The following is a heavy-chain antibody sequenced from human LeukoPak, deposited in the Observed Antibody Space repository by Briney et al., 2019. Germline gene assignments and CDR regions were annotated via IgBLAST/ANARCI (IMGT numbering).Heavy chain of an antibody. Sequence: GGSLRLSCAAFGFAVSSNYMSWVRQAPGKGLEWVSVIYSGGSTYYADSVKGRFTISRDNSKNTLYLQMNSLRAEDTAVYYCAELPPGRDWGQGTLVTVSS. V-gene: IGHV3-66*01. D-gene: IGHD5-24*01. CDR1: GFAVSSNY. J-gene: IGHJ4*02. CDR3: AELPPGRD. CDR2: IYSGGST.